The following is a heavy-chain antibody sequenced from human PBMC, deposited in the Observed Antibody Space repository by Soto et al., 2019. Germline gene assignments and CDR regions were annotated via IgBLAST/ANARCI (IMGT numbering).Heavy chain of an antibody. CDR2: ILHDGSNE. D-gene: IGHD4-4*01. CDR1: GFNFSSYN. J-gene: IGHJ6*02. CDR3: AKSRDGYSFYFYYGMYV. V-gene: IGHV3-30*18. Sequence: QVQLEESGGGVDQPGRSLRLSCAASGFNFSSYNMHWVRQAPGKGLEWVALILHDGSNEYYADSVKGRFTISRDNSKNTLYLQMKSLRAEDTAVYYCAKSRDGYSFYFYYGMYVWGQGTTVTVSS.